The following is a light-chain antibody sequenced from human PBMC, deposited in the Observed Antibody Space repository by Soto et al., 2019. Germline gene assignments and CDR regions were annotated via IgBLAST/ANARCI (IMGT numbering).Light chain of an antibody. V-gene: IGKV3-15*01. J-gene: IGKJ1*01. Sequence: EIVMTQSPATLSVSPGERATLSCRASQYISHTLAWYQQKPGQAPRLLIYGASTRATGIPARFSGSGSGTEFTLTISILQSEDFAVYYCQHYNNWPPWTFGQGTKVEI. CDR2: GAS. CDR3: QHYNNWPPWT. CDR1: QYISHT.